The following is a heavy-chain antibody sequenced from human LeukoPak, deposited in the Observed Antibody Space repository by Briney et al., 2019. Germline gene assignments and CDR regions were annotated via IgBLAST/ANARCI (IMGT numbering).Heavy chain of an antibody. Sequence: ASVKVSCKASGYTFTSYGISWVRQAPGQGLEWMGWISAYNDNTNYAQKLQGRVTMTTDTSTSTAYMELRSLRSDDTAVYYCARDPNYYYDSSGYSSNAFDIWGQGTMVTVSS. CDR3: ARDPNYYYDSSGYSSNAFDI. D-gene: IGHD3-22*01. CDR1: GYTFTSYG. V-gene: IGHV1-18*01. CDR2: ISAYNDNT. J-gene: IGHJ3*02.